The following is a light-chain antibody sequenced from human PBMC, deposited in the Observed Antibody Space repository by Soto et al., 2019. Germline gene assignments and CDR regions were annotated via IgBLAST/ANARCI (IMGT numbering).Light chain of an antibody. CDR3: QKYDTWPIT. CDR1: QSVNNN. Sequence: EKVMTQSPATLSVSPVERSTLSCMAGQSVNNNLAWYQPKPGQAPRLLIYAASSRATDIPGRFSGSGSGTEFTLSINSLQSEDFAVYYCQKYDTWPITCGQGTRREIK. CDR2: AAS. V-gene: IGKV3-15*01. J-gene: IGKJ5*01.